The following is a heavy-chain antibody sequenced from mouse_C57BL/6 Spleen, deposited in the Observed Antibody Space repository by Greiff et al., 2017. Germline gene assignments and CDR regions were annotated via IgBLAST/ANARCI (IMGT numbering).Heavy chain of an antibody. CDR2: IDPNSGGT. J-gene: IGHJ4*01. V-gene: IGHV1-72*01. D-gene: IGHD2-4*01. Sequence: QVQLQQPGAELVKPGASVKLSCKASGYTFTSYWMHWVKQRPGRGLEWIGRIDPNSGGTKYNEKFKSKATLTVDKPSSAAYMQLSSLTSEDSAVYYCAIYDYDGDYYAMDYWGQGTSVTVSS. CDR3: AIYDYDGDYYAMDY. CDR1: GYTFTSYW.